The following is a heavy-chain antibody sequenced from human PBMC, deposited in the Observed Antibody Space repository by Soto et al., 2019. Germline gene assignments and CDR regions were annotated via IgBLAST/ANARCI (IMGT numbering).Heavy chain of an antibody. D-gene: IGHD6-19*01. CDR1: GGTFSSYT. J-gene: IGHJ4*02. V-gene: IGHV1-69*02. CDR2: IIPILGIA. CDR3: ASSYGSGWPGWIDY. Sequence: QVQLVQSGAEVKKPGSSVKVSCKASGGTFSSYTISWVRQAPGQGLEWMGRIIPILGIANYAQKFQGRVTITADKSTSTGYMELSSLRSEDTAVYYCASSYGSGWPGWIDYWGQGTLVTVSS.